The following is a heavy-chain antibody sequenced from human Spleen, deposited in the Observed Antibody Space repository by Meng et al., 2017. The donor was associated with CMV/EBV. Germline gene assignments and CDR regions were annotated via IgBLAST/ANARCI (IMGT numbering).Heavy chain of an antibody. D-gene: IGHD6-13*01. CDR1: GLTVINNY. CDR2: IYIGGTT. J-gene: IGHJ4*02. CDR3: ARDTTAPHHSSSWYINVGGFRCGFDY. Sequence: GESLKISCAASGLTVINNYMTWVRQAPGKGLEWVSVIYIGGTTYYADSVRDRFTVSSDNSKNTVSLEMNNLRPEDTAVYYCARDTTAPHHSSSWYINVGGFRCGFDYWGQGTLVTVSS. V-gene: IGHV3-66*02.